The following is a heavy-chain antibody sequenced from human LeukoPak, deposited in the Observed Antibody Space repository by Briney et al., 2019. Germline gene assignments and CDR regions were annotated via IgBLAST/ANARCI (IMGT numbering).Heavy chain of an antibody. V-gene: IGHV3-23*01. D-gene: IGHD6-19*01. CDR2: ISASGGSI. CDR3: ARDQWLAYYYHSMDV. J-gene: IGHJ6*02. CDR1: GFSFSTYA. Sequence: GGSLRLSCAASGFSFSTYAMSWVRQAPGKGLEWVSTISASGGSIYYADSVKGRFTISRDNSKNTLYLQMNSLRAEDTAIYYCARDQWLAYYYHSMDVWGQGTTVTVSS.